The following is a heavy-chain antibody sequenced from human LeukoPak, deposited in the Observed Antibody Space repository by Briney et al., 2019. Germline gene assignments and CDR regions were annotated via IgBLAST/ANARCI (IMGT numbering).Heavy chain of an antibody. CDR2: FDPEDGET. J-gene: IGHJ6*02. CDR1: GYTLTELS. CDR3: ATDQRGAGLGFRYGSGSFNGLDV. V-gene: IGHV1-24*01. D-gene: IGHD3-10*01. Sequence: ASVKVSCKVSGYTLTELSMHWVRQAPGKGLEWMGGFDPEDGETLYAQNFQGRVTMTEDTSTDTAYMELSSLRSDDTAMYYCATDQRGAGLGFRYGSGSFNGLDVWGQGTTVTASS.